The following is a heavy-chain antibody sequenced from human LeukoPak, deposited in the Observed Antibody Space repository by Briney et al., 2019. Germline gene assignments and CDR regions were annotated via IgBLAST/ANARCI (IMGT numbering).Heavy chain of an antibody. V-gene: IGHV1-24*01. D-gene: IGHD6-13*01. CDR2: FDPEDGET. CDR1: VYTLTELS. J-gene: IGHJ4*02. Sequence: ASVKVSCKVSVYTLTELSLHWVRQAPGKGLEWMGGFDPEDGETIYAQKFQGRVTMTEDTSTDTAYMELSSLRSEDTAVYYCATDRPEGGSSVGFDYWGQGTLVTVSS. CDR3: ATDRPEGGSSVGFDY.